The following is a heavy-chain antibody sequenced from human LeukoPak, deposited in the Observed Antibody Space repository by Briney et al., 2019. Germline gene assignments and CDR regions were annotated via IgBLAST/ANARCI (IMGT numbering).Heavy chain of an antibody. CDR1: GGSISSYY. D-gene: IGHD4-17*01. Sequence: PSETLSLTCTVSGGSISSYYWSWIRQPPGKGLEWIGYIYYSGRTNYNPSLKSRVTISVDTSKNQFSLKLSSVTAADTAVYYCARTEMTTVTTGWFDPWGQGTLVTVSS. CDR2: IYYSGRT. J-gene: IGHJ5*02. V-gene: IGHV4-59*08. CDR3: ARTEMTTVTTGWFDP.